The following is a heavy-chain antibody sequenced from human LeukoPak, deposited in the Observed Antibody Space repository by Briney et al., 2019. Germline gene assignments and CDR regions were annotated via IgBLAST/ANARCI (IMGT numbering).Heavy chain of an antibody. J-gene: IGHJ4*02. CDR2: IFYTGAT. D-gene: IGHD5-12*01. CDR1: GGSTSTTSYY. CDR3: ARRPYSGNDYFDS. Sequence: PSETLSLTCTVSGGSTSTTSYYWGWIRQPPGKGLEWIGSIFYTGATYYSPSLKSRVTISVDTSRNQFSLRLTSVIAADTAVYYCARRPYSGNDYFDSWGQGTLVTVSS. V-gene: IGHV4-39*01.